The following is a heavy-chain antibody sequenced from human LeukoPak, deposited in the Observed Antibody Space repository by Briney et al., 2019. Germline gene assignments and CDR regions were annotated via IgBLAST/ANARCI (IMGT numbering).Heavy chain of an antibody. CDR3: AHFDCSSTSCYQINFDC. Sequence: ESGPTLVKPTQTLTLTCTFSGFSLSTSGVGVGWIRQPPGKALEWLALIYWNDDKRYSPSLKSRLTITKDTSKDQVVLTMTNMDPVDTATYYCAHFDCSSTSCYQINFDCWGQGTLVTVSS. D-gene: IGHD2-2*01. V-gene: IGHV2-5*01. J-gene: IGHJ4*02. CDR2: IYWNDDK. CDR1: GFSLSTSGVG.